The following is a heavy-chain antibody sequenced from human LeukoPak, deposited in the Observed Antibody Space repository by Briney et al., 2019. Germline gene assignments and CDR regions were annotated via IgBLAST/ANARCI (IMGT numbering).Heavy chain of an antibody. Sequence: PSETLSLTCSVSGVPISTYYWSWLRQSPGKGLEWIAYVYYNGDIMYNPSLKSRVTISLDTSKNQFSLSMTSVTAADTAVYFCARGDVFDPWGQGTLVTVSS. J-gene: IGHJ5*02. CDR1: GVPISTYY. CDR2: VYYNGDI. V-gene: IGHV4-59*01. CDR3: ARGDVFDP.